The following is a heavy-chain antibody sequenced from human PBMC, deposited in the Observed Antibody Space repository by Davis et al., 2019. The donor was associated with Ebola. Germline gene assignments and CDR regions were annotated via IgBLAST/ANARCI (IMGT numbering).Heavy chain of an antibody. Sequence: PGGSLRLSCAASGFTVSSNYMSWVRQAPGKGLEWVSVIYSGGSTYYADSVKGRFTISRDNSKNTLYLQMNSLRAEDTAVYYCARDIADLSYYGMDVWGKGTTVTVSS. CDR3: ARDIADLSYYGMDV. V-gene: IGHV3-53*01. CDR1: GFTVSSNY. J-gene: IGHJ6*04. D-gene: IGHD2-15*01. CDR2: IYSGGST.